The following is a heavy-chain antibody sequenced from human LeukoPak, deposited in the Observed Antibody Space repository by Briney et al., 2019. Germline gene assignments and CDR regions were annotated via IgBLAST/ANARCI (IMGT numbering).Heavy chain of an antibody. Sequence: GGSLRLSCVASGSTFSSFTMHWVRQAPGKGLEWVAVISYDGSNKYYADSMRGCFSISRDDSKNTLYLQMNSLRVEDTAVYYCARETGSSPFDYWGQGTLVTVSS. CDR3: ARETGSSPFDY. D-gene: IGHD6-13*01. CDR1: GSTFSSFT. V-gene: IGHV3-30-3*01. J-gene: IGHJ4*02. CDR2: ISYDGSNK.